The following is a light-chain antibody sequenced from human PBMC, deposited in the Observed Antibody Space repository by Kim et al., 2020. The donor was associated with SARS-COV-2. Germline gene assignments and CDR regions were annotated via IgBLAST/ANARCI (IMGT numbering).Light chain of an antibody. CDR1: QSVAANY. CDR3: QQYGSSPWT. CDR2: GAA. Sequence: EIVLTQSPGTLSLSPGERGTLSCTASQSVAANYVAWYQQKPGQAPSLLMYGAASRATDIPDRFSDSGSGTEFTLTISRLEPEDFAVYYCQQYGSSPWTFGQGTKVEIK. J-gene: IGKJ1*01. V-gene: IGKV3-20*01.